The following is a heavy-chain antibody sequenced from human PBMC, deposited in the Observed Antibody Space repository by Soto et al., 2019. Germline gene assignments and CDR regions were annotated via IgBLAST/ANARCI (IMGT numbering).Heavy chain of an antibody. CDR2: ISTDGSTR. D-gene: IGHD4-17*01. Sequence: EVQLVESGGELVQPGGSLRLSCAASGFNFSSYWMHWVRQTPEKGLNWVSRISTDGSTRSYVDFVKGRFTISRDNAKNTLYLQMDSLRVDDTRLYYCYGRLGDWGQGTLVTVSS. CDR1: GFNFSSYW. V-gene: IGHV3-74*01. CDR3: YGRLGD. J-gene: IGHJ4*02.